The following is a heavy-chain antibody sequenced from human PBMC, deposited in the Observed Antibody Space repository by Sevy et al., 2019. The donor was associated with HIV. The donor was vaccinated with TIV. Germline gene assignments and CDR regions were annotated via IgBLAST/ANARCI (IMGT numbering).Heavy chain of an antibody. Sequence: GGSLRLSCAASGFTFSKYSMSWVRQPPGKGLEWVSTLSFGCGEINYADSVNGRFTFSRDNSKSSVLLQMNILRPEDTAVYYCAREGCTKPHDYWGQGTLVTVSS. CDR1: GFTFSKYS. D-gene: IGHD2-8*01. J-gene: IGHJ4*02. V-gene: IGHV3-23*01. CDR3: AREGCTKPHDY. CDR2: LSFGCGEI.